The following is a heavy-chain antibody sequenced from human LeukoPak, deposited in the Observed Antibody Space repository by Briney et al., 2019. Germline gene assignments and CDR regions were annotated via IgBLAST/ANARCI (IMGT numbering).Heavy chain of an antibody. V-gene: IGHV1-46*01. Sequence: ASVKVSCKASGYTFTRYYMHWVRQAPGQGLEWMGIINPSGGSTSYAQKFQGRVTMPRHMSTSTVYMELSSLRSEDTAVYYCASGGHIVVVPAARVNWFDPWGQGTLVTVSS. J-gene: IGHJ5*02. CDR3: ASGGHIVVVPAARVNWFDP. CDR2: INPSGGST. CDR1: GYTFTRYY. D-gene: IGHD2-2*01.